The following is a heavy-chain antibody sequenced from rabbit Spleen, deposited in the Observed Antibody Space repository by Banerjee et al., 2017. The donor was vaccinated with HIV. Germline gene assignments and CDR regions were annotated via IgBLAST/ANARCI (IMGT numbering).Heavy chain of an antibody. V-gene: IGHV1S47*01. CDR1: GFDFNKCG. D-gene: IGHD4-2*01. CDR2: IDPVVGIT. J-gene: IGHJ4*01. Sequence: QEQLVESGGGLVQPGGSLKLSCKVSGFDFNKCGVSWVRQAPGKGLEWIGYIDPVVGITYYASWVNGRFTISSHNAQNTVDLQMNSLTDADTATYFCVRALWGGYAGDNYVYDLWGPGTLVTVS. CDR3: VRALWGGYAGDNYVYDL.